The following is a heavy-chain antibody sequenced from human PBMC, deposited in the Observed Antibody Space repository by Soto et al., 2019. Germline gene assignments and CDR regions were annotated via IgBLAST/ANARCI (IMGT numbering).Heavy chain of an antibody. V-gene: IGHV4-4*07. CDR3: ARDGSDSYGLDV. CDR1: GGSVSSYY. Sequence: WETLSLTCTVSGGSVSSYYWSWVRQPAGKGLEWIGRLYNSGNTNYNPSLKSRVIMSAEMSKNQFSLKLSSVTAADTAVYYCARDGSDSYGLDVWGQGTTVTVSS. CDR2: LYNSGNT. D-gene: IGHD6-25*01. J-gene: IGHJ6*02.